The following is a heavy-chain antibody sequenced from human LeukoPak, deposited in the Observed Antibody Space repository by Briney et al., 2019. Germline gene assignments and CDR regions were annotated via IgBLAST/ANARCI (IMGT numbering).Heavy chain of an antibody. Sequence: GGSLRLSCAASGFTFTSYSMNWARQAPGKGLEWVSTISGGGGSTYYADSVKGRFTISRDNSKNTLYLQVNSLRAEDTAVYYCAKGGKWDVTPFDYWGQGTLVTVSS. V-gene: IGHV3-23*01. J-gene: IGHJ4*02. CDR1: GFTFTSYS. D-gene: IGHD1-26*01. CDR2: ISGGGGST. CDR3: AKGGKWDVTPFDY.